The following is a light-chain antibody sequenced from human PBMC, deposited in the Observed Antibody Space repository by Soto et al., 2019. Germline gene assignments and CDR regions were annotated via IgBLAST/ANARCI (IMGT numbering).Light chain of an antibody. V-gene: IGLV7-46*01. CDR3: LLSYSDGRRLE. Sequence: QTVVTQEPSLTVSPGGTVTLTCGSSTGVVTSGHYPYWFQQKPGQAPRTLIYDTSNKHSWAPARFSGSLLGGKAALTLSGAQPADEAAYYCLLSYSDGRRLEFGGGTKLTVL. CDR1: TGVVTSGHY. J-gene: IGLJ2*01. CDR2: DTS.